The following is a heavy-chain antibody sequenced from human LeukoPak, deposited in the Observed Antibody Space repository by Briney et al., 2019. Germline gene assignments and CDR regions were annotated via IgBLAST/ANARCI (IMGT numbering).Heavy chain of an antibody. CDR1: GFTFSSYA. V-gene: IGHV3-23*01. J-gene: IGHJ4*02. D-gene: IGHD6-19*01. CDR3: AKVRSSGWYKGIDY. Sequence: GGSLRLSCAASGFTFSSYAMSWVRQAPGTGLEWVSAISGSGGSTYYADSVKGRFTISRDNSKNALYLQMNSLRAEDTAVYYCAKVRSSGWYKGIDYWGQGTLVTVSS. CDR2: ISGSGGST.